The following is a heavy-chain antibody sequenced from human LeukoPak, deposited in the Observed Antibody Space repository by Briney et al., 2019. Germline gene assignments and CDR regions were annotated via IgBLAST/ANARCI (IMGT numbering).Heavy chain of an antibody. CDR2: ISFDGSIK. CDR1: GFTFSTYG. Sequence: GRSLRLSCAASGFTFSTYGMHWVRQAPGKGLEWVAVISFDGSIKYYGDSVKGRFTISRDNSKNTLYLQMNSLRAEDTAVYYCAKDFHPDNWGNAFDIWGQGTMVTVSS. J-gene: IGHJ3*02. V-gene: IGHV3-30*18. CDR3: AKDFHPDNWGNAFDI. D-gene: IGHD7-27*01.